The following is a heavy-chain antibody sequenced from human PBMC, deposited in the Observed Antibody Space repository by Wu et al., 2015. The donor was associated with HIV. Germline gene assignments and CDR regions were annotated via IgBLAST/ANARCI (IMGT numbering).Heavy chain of an antibody. D-gene: IGHD3-16*01. CDR3: ARGQGDRIDAAFDL. CDR1: GYSFSAYC. CDR2: ICPKSGDI. J-gene: IGHJ3*01. Sequence: QVQLVQYGADVKKPGASVKVSCKAVGYSFSAYCIHWVRQAPGQGLDWMGWICPKSGDINYAQKFQGRVTMTRDTSISTAYMELSRLRSDDTAVYWCARGQGDRIDAAFDLWGQGTKVTV. V-gene: IGHV1-2*02.